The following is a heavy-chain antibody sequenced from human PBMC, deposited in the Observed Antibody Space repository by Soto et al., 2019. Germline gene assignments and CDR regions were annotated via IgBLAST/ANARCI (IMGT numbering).Heavy chain of an antibody. V-gene: IGHV4-61*08. Sequence: PSETLSLTCAVSGGSISSGGYSWSWIRQPPGKGLEWIGYIYYSGSTNYNPSLKSRVTISVDTSKNQFSLKLSSVTAADTAVYYCASGLNSSPFDYWGQGTLVTVSS. D-gene: IGHD2-15*01. CDR1: GGSISSGGYS. CDR3: ASGLNSSPFDY. CDR2: IYYSGST. J-gene: IGHJ4*02.